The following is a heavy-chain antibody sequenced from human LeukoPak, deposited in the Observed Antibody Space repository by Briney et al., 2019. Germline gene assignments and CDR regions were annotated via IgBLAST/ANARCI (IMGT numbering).Heavy chain of an antibody. CDR3: AIHAVVVTNVPDAFDI. V-gene: IGHV5-51*01. CDR1: GFRFSDQW. J-gene: IGHJ3*02. D-gene: IGHD2-21*02. Sequence: VESLKISCKASGFRFSDQWIGWVRQKPGTDLEWMGIIYPDGSHTAYSPSFQGQVTISADRSITTAYLHWSSLRASDTAIYYCAIHAVVVTNVPDAFDIWGQGTMVTVSS. CDR2: IYPDGSHT.